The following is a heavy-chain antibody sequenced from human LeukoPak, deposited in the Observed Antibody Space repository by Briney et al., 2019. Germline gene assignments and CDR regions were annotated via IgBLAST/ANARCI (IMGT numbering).Heavy chain of an antibody. D-gene: IGHD3-22*01. CDR1: GGSISSYY. Sequence: SETLSLTCSVSGGSISSYYWSWIRQPPGKGLEWIGSIYDSGITNYNPSLKSRVTISVDTSKDQFSLNLNSVTAADTAVYYCARLYYYDSSGAEWFDPWGQGTLVTVSS. J-gene: IGHJ5*02. CDR3: ARLYYYDSSGAEWFDP. CDR2: IYDSGIT. V-gene: IGHV4-59*01.